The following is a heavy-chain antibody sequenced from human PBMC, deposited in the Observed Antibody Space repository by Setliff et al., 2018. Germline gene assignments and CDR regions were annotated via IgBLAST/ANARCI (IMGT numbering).Heavy chain of an antibody. CDR1: GYTFNSYG. D-gene: IGHD3-10*01. CDR3: ARASRFGTIKYRGDYYMDV. Sequence: ASVKVSCKASGYTFNSYGIAWVRQAPGQGLEWMGWINTDTGNPTSAQGFTGRFVFSLDTSVSTAYLQISSLKAEDTALYYCARASRFGTIKYRGDYYMDVWGKGTTVTVSS. V-gene: IGHV7-4-1*02. J-gene: IGHJ6*03. CDR2: INTDTGNP.